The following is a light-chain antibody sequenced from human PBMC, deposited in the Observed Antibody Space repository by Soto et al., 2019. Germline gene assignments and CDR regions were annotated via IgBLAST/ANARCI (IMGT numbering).Light chain of an antibody. CDR1: SGEIGSYNR. Sequence: SVLTQRAWVGASPGHSISISCTGTSGEIGSYNRVSRCQQHPGKAPNLILYEVPGRPSGVSNRFSGSKSGNTASLTISGLQAEDGAEYYCSSYPNINTRACVFGTGTKVTGL. CDR2: EVP. V-gene: IGLV2-14*01. J-gene: IGLJ1*01. CDR3: SSYPNINTRACV.